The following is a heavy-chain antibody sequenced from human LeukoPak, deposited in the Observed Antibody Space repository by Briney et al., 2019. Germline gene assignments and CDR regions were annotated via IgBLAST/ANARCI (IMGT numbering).Heavy chain of an antibody. J-gene: IGHJ5*02. Sequence: GASVKVSCKASGGTFSSYAISWVRQAPGQGLEWMGGIIPIFGTANYAQKFQGRVTITADESTSTAYMELSSLRSEDTAVYYCARSGIAAAGTWFDPWGQGTLVTVPS. CDR1: GGTFSSYA. CDR2: IIPIFGTA. D-gene: IGHD6-13*01. V-gene: IGHV1-69*13. CDR3: ARSGIAAAGTWFDP.